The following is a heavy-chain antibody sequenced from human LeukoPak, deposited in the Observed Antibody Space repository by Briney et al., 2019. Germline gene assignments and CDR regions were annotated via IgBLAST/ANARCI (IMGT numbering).Heavy chain of an antibody. D-gene: IGHD1-7*01. CDR2: IHYDSTTE. CDR3: AKDWNWAIDY. CDR1: GFTFISYG. Sequence: GGSLRLSCAASGFTFISYGMHWVRQAPGKGLEWVAYIHYDSTTEDYADSVKGRFTISRDNSKNTLFLQMNNLRVEDMAVFYCAKDWNWAIDYWGQGTLATVSS. V-gene: IGHV3-30*02. J-gene: IGHJ4*02.